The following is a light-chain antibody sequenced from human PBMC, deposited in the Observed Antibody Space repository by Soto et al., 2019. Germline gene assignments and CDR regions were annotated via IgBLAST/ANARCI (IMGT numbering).Light chain of an antibody. CDR1: QSVSSSS. V-gene: IGKV3-20*01. J-gene: IGKJ3*01. Sequence: EIVLTQSPGTLSLSPGERATLSCRATQSVSSSSLAWYQQKPGQAPRLLIYGASSRATGIPDRFSGSGSGTDFTLTMSRLEPEDFAVYYCQQYGSSPFTFGPGTTVDIK. CDR2: GAS. CDR3: QQYGSSPFT.